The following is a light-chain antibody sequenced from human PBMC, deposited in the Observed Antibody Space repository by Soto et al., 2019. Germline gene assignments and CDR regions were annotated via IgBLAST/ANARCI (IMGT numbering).Light chain of an antibody. CDR3: QQSYRTPPLT. Sequence: DIQMTQSPSSLSASVGDRVTITCRASQSISSYLNWYQQKPGKAPKLLIYAASSLQSGVPSRFSGSGSGTDFTLTISSLQPEAFATYYCQQSYRTPPLTFGGGTKVELK. CDR2: AAS. J-gene: IGKJ4*01. V-gene: IGKV1-39*01. CDR1: QSISSY.